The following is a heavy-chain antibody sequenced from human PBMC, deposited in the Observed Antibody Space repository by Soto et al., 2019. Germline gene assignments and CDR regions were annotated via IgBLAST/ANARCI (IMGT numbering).Heavy chain of an antibody. Sequence: ASVKVSCKVSGYTLTELSMHWVRQAPGKGLEWMGGFDPEDGETIYAQKFQGRVTMTEDTSTDTAYMELSSLRSEDAAMYYCATELVAYDFWSGPTRHYGMDVWGQGTTVTVSS. CDR2: FDPEDGET. D-gene: IGHD3-3*01. J-gene: IGHJ6*02. V-gene: IGHV1-24*01. CDR1: GYTLTELS. CDR3: ATELVAYDFWSGPTRHYGMDV.